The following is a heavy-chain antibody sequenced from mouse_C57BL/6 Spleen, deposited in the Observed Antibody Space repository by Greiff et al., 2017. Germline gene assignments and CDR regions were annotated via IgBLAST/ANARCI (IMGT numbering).Heavy chain of an antibody. CDR2: IRNKANNHAT. CDR3: TAYPDWYFDV. D-gene: IGHD2-10*01. V-gene: IGHV6-6*01. Sequence: EVQLVESGGGLVQPGGSMTLSCAASGFTFSDAWMDWVRQSPEKGLEWVAEIRNKANNHATYYAESVKGRFTISRDESKSSVYLQMHSLRAADTGIYYCTAYPDWYFDVWGTGTTVTVSS. J-gene: IGHJ1*03. CDR1: GFTFSDAW.